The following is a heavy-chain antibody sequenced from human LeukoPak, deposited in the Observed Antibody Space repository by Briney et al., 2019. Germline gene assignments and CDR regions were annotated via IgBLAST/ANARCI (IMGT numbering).Heavy chain of an antibody. CDR1: GGSICSYY. J-gene: IGHJ4*02. V-gene: IGHV4-59*13. D-gene: IGHD1-1*01. CDR3: AREGKNWYGYWHY. Sequence: PSETLSLTCTVSGGSICSYYWSWLRQPPGKGLEWIGYIYYSGSTNYNPSLQSRVTISVDTSKSQFSLKLRSVTAADTAVYYCAREGKNWYGYWHYWGQGTLVTVSS. CDR2: IYYSGST.